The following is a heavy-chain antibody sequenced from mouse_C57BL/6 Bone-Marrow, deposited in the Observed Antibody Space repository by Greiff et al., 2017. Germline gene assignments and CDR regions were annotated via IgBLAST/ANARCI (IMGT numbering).Heavy chain of an antibody. J-gene: IGHJ4*01. CDR2: ISNGGGST. Sequence: EVQRVESGGGLVQPGGSLKLSCAASGFTFSDYYMYWVRQTPEKRLEWVAYISNGGGSTYYPDTVKGRFTISRDNAKNTLYLQMSRLKSEDTAMYYCARLPPMDYWGQGTSVTVSS. CDR3: ARLPPMDY. V-gene: IGHV5-12*01. CDR1: GFTFSDYY.